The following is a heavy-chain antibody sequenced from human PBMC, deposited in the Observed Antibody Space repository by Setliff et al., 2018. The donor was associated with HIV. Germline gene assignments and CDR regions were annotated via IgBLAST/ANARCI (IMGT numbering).Heavy chain of an antibody. J-gene: IGHJ6*02. CDR3: ARVVWTAAAGTIDYFYYGLDV. Sequence: PSETLSLTCAVYGASFSAYYWSWIRQPPGKGLEWIGEINYSGSTNYKASLKSRVTISADTSKNQFSLKLSSVTAADTAVYFCARVVWTAAAGTIDYFYYGLDVWGQGTTVTV. D-gene: IGHD6-13*01. CDR1: GASFSAYY. CDR2: INYSGST. V-gene: IGHV4-34*01.